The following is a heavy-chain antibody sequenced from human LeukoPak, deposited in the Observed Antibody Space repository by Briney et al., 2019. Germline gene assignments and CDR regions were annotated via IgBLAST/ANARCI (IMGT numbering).Heavy chain of an antibody. CDR1: GFSISTGYY. CDR2: IYYSGSN. Sequence: SETLSLTCTVSGFSISTGYYWSWIRQPPGKGLEWIGYIYYSGSNKYNPSLKNRITISVDTSQNQLSLKLSSVTVADTAVYYCARVGLGSGSSTGNYYYMDVWGKGTTVTVSS. J-gene: IGHJ6*03. V-gene: IGHV4-61*01. D-gene: IGHD3-10*01. CDR3: ARVGLGSGSSTGNYYYMDV.